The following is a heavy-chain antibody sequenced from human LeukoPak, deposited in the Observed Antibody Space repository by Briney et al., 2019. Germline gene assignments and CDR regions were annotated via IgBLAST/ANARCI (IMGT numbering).Heavy chain of an antibody. Sequence: GGSLRLSCVASGFTFDDYAMHWVRQTPGRAWEWVSGITWSSATKYADSARGRFTISRDNHKNSLFLQMNSLRAEDTALYYCAKDRGTGYKITYHFDYWGQGTLATVST. J-gene: IGHJ4*02. V-gene: IGHV3-9*01. CDR1: GFTFDDYA. CDR3: AKDRGTGYKITYHFDY. CDR2: ITWSSATK. D-gene: IGHD3/OR15-3a*01.